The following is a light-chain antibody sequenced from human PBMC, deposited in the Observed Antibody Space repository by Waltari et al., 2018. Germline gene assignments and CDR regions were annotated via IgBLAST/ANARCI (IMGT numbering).Light chain of an antibody. CDR2: DVN. CDR3: CSYAGSYTYV. J-gene: IGLJ1*01. V-gene: IGLV2-11*01. Sequence: QSALAQPRPVSGSPGQSVTISCTGSSSNVGGYTYVSWYQQYPGQAPKLMLYDVNKRPSGVPHRFSGSKSGDTASLTISGLQAEDEADYYCCSYAGSYTYVFGTGTKVTV. CDR1: SSNVGGYTY.